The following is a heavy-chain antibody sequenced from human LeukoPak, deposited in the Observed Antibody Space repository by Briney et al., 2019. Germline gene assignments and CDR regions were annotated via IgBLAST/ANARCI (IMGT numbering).Heavy chain of an antibody. Sequence: GGSLRLSCAAPGFTFSSYEMNWVRQAPGKGLEWVSHISSSGSTIYYADSVKGRFTISRDSAKNSLYLQMNSLRAEDTAVYYCARELKQLVLKNDYYYGMDVWGQGTTVTVSS. CDR3: ARELKQLVLKNDYYYGMDV. CDR2: ISSSGSTI. D-gene: IGHD6-13*01. CDR1: GFTFSSYE. J-gene: IGHJ6*02. V-gene: IGHV3-48*03.